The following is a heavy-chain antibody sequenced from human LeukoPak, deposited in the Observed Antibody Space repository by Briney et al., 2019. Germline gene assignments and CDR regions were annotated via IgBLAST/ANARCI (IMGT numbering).Heavy chain of an antibody. V-gene: IGHV1-69*13. CDR1: GGTFSSYA. CDR3: ARGGLGAYCSSTSCYTETYHDAFDI. D-gene: IGHD2-2*02. Sequence: GASVKVSCKASGGTFSSYAISWVRQAPGQGLEWMGGIIPIFGTANYAQKFQGRVTITADESTSTAYMELSSLRSEDTAVYYCARGGLGAYCSSTSCYTETYHDAFDIWGQGTMVTVSS. CDR2: IIPIFGTA. J-gene: IGHJ3*02.